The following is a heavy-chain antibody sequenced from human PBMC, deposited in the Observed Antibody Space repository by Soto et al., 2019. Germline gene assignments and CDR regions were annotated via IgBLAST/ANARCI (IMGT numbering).Heavy chain of an antibody. V-gene: IGHV6-1*01. CDR2: TYYRSKWYN. Sequence: SQPLSLTCDISWDSVSINSAAWNWIRQSPSRGLEWLGRTYYRSKWYNDYAVSVKSRITINTDTSKNQFSLQLNSVTPEETAVYYCVRVKNWFEPWGQGTLVPVSS. CDR1: WDSVSINSAA. D-gene: IGHD3-22*01. CDR3: VRVKNWFEP. J-gene: IGHJ5*02.